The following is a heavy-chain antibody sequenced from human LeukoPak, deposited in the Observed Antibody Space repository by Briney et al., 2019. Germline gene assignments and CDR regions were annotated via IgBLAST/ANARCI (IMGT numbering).Heavy chain of an antibody. D-gene: IGHD3-22*01. CDR1: GYTFTGYY. V-gene: IGHV1-2*02. CDR3: ARDSYYYDSSGYAGYFDY. Sequence: GAPVKVSCKASGYTFTGYYMHWVRQAPGQGLEWMGWINPNSGGTNYAQKFQGRVTMTRDTSISTAYMELSRLRSDDTAVYYCARDSYYYDSSGYAGYFDYWGQGTLVTVSS. J-gene: IGHJ4*02. CDR2: INPNSGGT.